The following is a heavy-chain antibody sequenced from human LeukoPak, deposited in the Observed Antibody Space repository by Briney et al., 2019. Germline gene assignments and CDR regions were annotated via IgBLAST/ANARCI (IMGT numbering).Heavy chain of an antibody. V-gene: IGHV3-21*01. CDR3: ARGRTSDTVAGTLTDAFDI. J-gene: IGHJ3*02. D-gene: IGHD6-19*01. CDR1: GFTFSSYS. Sequence: PGGSLRLSCAASGFTFSSYSMNWVRQAPGKGLEWVSSISSSSSYIYYADSVKGRFTISRDNAKNSLYLQMNSLRAEDTAVYYCARGRTSDTVAGTLTDAFDIWGQGTMATVSS. CDR2: ISSSSSYI.